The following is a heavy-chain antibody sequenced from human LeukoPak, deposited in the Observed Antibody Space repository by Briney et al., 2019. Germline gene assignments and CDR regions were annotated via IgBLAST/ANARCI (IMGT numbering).Heavy chain of an antibody. V-gene: IGHV3-23*01. CDR1: GLTFSSYA. CDR2: ISGSGDST. J-gene: IGHJ4*02. D-gene: IGHD6-13*01. CDR3: AKTRPLDSSSWSHGDY. Sequence: QSGGSLRLSCAASGLTFSSYAMSWVRQAPGKGLEWVSAISGSGDSTYYGDSVKGRFTISRDNSKNTLYLQMNSLRAEDTAVYYCAKTRPLDSSSWSHGDYWGQGTLVTVSS.